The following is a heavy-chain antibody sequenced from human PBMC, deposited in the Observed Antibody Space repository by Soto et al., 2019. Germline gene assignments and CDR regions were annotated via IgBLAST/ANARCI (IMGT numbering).Heavy chain of an antibody. D-gene: IGHD1-1*01. V-gene: IGHV3-20*01. Sequence: GGSLRLSCAASGFTFDDYGMSWVRQAPGKGLEWVSGINWNGGSTGYADSVKGRFTISRDNAKNSLYLQMNSLRAEDTALYHCARGTGGDYYYYYMDVWGKGTTVTVSS. CDR2: INWNGGST. CDR1: GFTFDDYG. J-gene: IGHJ6*03. CDR3: ARGTGGDYYYYYMDV.